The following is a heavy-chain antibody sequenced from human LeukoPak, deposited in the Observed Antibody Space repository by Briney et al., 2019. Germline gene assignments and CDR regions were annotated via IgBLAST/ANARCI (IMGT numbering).Heavy chain of an antibody. CDR2: MNPNSGNK. J-gene: IGHJ6*03. D-gene: IGHD6-19*01. CDR1: GYSFTNFD. CDR3: ARGPQWRGDYYYMDV. Sequence: ASLKVSCKASGYSFTNFDINWVRQATGQGLEWMGWMNPNSGNKGYAQKFQGRVTMTMNTSITTAYMELSSLRSEDTAVYYCARGPQWRGDYYYMDVWGRGTTVTVSS. V-gene: IGHV1-8*01.